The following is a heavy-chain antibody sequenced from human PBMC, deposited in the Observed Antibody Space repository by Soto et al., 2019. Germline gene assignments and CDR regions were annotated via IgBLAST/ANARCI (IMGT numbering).Heavy chain of an antibody. Sequence: VKLVESGGGVVQPGRSPRLACAASGVSFNNYGMRWVRQAPGKGLEWVARIWYDGSEKSYADSVKGRCSISRDSSKNTLFLQMNRRGAEDKDVYFCARALGGATALYYFDFWGQGTLVTVSS. CDR2: IWYDGSEK. V-gene: IGHV3-33*01. CDR1: GVSFNNYG. D-gene: IGHD1-26*01. J-gene: IGHJ4*02. CDR3: ARALGGATALYYFDF.